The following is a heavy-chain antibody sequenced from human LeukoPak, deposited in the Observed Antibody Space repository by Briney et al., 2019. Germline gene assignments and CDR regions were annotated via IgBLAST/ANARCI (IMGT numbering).Heavy chain of an antibody. CDR1: GFPFSFYE. D-gene: IGHD3-22*01. J-gene: IGHJ4*02. V-gene: IGHV3-48*03. CDR2: IGSSGRTR. CDR3: ARRDSSGF. Sequence: GGSLRLSCAVSGFPFSFYEINWVRQAPGKGLEWVSNIGSSGRTRYYADSVKGRFSISRDNAKNSLYLQMDSLRVEDTAVYYCARRDSSGFWGQGTLVTVSS.